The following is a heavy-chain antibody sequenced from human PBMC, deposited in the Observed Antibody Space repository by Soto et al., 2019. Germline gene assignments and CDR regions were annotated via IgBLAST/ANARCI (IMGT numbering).Heavy chain of an antibody. CDR3: AHSFTIIVPGPAWFDP. CDR2: IYWDDDK. V-gene: IGHV2-5*02. Sequence: SGPKLVNTTQTLTLTCTLSGFSLSTRGVGVGWIRQPTGKALEWLALIYWDDDKRYSPSLKRRLTITKDTSNNQVVLTMTNMDPVDIATYYCAHSFTIIVPGPAWFDPWGQGTLVTVSS. J-gene: IGHJ5*02. D-gene: IGHD3-22*01. CDR1: GFSLSTRGVG.